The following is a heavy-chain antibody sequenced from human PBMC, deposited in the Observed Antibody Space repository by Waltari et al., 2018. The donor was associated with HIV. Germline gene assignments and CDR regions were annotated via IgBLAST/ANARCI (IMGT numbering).Heavy chain of an antibody. CDR3: ARMQRFYGSEQSRYFYFGMDV. D-gene: IGHD3-16*02. Sequence: EVQLVESGGNLTRPGGSLRLSCVGSGFIVSDNYRSWIRPAPGKGPEWVSVLYSNGNTLYGGSVKGRFTIFRDNSKNTLYLQMNTLRVDDTAVYYCARMQRFYGSEQSRYFYFGMDVWGQGTTVTVSS. CDR2: LYSNGNT. CDR1: GFIVSDNY. V-gene: IGHV3-53*01. J-gene: IGHJ6*02.